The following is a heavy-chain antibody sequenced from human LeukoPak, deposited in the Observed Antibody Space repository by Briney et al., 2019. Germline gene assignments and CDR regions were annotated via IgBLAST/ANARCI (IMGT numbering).Heavy chain of an antibody. Sequence: GGSLRLSCAASGFTFSSYSMNWVRQAPGKGLEWVSSISSSSSYIYYADSVKGRFTISRDNAKNSLYLQMNSLRAEDTAVYYCARDTHSSGWYDYWGQGTLVTVSS. CDR3: ARDTHSSGWYDY. CDR1: GFTFSSYS. V-gene: IGHV3-21*01. CDR2: ISSSSSYI. J-gene: IGHJ4*02. D-gene: IGHD6-19*01.